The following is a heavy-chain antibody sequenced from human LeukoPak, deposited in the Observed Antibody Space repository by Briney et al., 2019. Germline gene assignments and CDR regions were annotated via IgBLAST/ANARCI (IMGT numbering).Heavy chain of an antibody. V-gene: IGHV1-8*01. J-gene: IGHJ5*02. CDR2: MNPNSGNT. Sequence: ASVKVSCKASGYTFTSYDINWVRQATGQGPEWMGWMNPNSGNTGYAQKFQGRVTMTRNTSISTAYMELSSLRSEDTAVYYCARAMDTAMVGWLDPWGQGTLVTVSS. CDR3: ARAMDTAMVGWLDP. CDR1: GYTFTSYD. D-gene: IGHD5-18*01.